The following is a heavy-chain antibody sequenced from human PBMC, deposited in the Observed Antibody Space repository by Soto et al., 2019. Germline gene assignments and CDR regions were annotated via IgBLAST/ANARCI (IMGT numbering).Heavy chain of an antibody. D-gene: IGHD1-26*01. CDR1: GFTVSSNY. J-gene: IGHJ4*02. CDR3: ARVLAPPWGGSSYFDY. CDR2: IYSGGST. Sequence: GGSLRLSCAASGFTVSSNYMSWVRQAPGKGLEWVSVIYSGGSTYYADSVKGRFTISRDNSKNTLYLQMNSLRAEDTAVYYCARVLAPPWGGSSYFDYWGQGTLVTVSS. V-gene: IGHV3-66*01.